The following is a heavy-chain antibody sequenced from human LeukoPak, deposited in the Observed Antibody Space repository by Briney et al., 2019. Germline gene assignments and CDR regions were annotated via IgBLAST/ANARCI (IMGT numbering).Heavy chain of an antibody. V-gene: IGHV1-69*13. CDR2: IIPIFGTA. D-gene: IGHD2-2*01. CDR1: GGTFSSYA. CDR3: ARPSFVVVPAAMRANYYYYMDV. J-gene: IGHJ6*03. Sequence: SVKVSCKASGGTFSSYAISWVRQAPGQGLEWMGGIIPIFGTANYAQKFQGRVTITADESTSTAYMELSSLRSEDTAVYYCARPSFVVVPAAMRANYYYYMDVWGKGTTVTVSS.